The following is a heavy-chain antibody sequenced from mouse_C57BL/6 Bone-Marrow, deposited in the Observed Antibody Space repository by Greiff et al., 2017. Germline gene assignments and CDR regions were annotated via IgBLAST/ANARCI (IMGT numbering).Heavy chain of an antibody. CDR2: ISSGGSYT. V-gene: IGHV5-6*01. D-gene: IGHD1-1*01. J-gene: IGHJ3*01. Sequence: EVKLVESGGDLVKPGGSLKLSCAASGFTFSSYSMSWVHQTPDKRLEWVATISSGGSYTYYPDSVKGRFTISRDNAKNTLYLQMSSLKSEDTAMYYCASPYYGSSYDAYWGQGTLVTVSA. CDR3: ASPYYGSSYDAY. CDR1: GFTFSSYS.